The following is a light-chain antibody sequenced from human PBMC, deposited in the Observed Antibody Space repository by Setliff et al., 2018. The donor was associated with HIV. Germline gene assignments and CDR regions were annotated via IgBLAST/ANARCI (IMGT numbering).Light chain of an antibody. Sequence: QSALTQPVSVSGSPGQSITIFCTGTNRDVGGHNVVSWYQQHPGKAPKLIIYEVTRRPSGLSSRFSGSKSGNTASLTISGLQAEDEADYYCCSYTNSGTLYVFGTGTKVTVL. J-gene: IGLJ1*01. CDR1: NRDVGGHNV. CDR3: CSYTNSGTLYV. V-gene: IGLV2-23*02. CDR2: EVT.